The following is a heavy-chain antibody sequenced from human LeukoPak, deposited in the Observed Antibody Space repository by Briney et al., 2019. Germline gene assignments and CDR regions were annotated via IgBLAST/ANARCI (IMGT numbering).Heavy chain of an antibody. D-gene: IGHD1-26*01. J-gene: IGHJ3*01. CDR1: GGSISSGSYY. CDR2: INWNGGST. V-gene: IGHV3-20*04. CDR3: ARGSGSDDAFDL. Sequence: ETLSLTCTVSGGSISSGSYYWSWIRQPAGKGLEWVSGINWNGGSTGYADSVKGRFTISRDNVKNSLYLQMNSLRAEDTALYYCARGSGSDDAFDLWGQGTMVTVSS.